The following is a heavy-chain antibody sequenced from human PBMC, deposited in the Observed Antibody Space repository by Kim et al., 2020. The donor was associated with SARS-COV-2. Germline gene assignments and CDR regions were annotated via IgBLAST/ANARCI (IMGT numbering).Heavy chain of an antibody. V-gene: IGHV1-8*01. Sequence: ASVKVSCKASGYTFTSYDINWVRQATGQGLEWMGWMNPNSGNTGYAQKFQGRVTMTRNTSISTAYMELSSLRSEDTAVYYCARGTYCGGDCYSGADYWGQGTLVTVSS. CDR1: GYTFTSYD. J-gene: IGHJ4*02. CDR3: ARGTYCGGDCYSGADY. D-gene: IGHD2-21*02. CDR2: MNPNSGNT.